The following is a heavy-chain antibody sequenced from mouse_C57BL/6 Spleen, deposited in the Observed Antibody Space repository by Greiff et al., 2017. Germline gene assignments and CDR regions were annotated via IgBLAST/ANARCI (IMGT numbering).Heavy chain of an antibody. CDR1: GFTFSSYA. J-gene: IGHJ2*01. V-gene: IGHV5-9-1*02. D-gene: IGHD1-1*01. CDR3: TRGKLTGYFDY. CDR2: ISSGGDYI. Sequence: EVKVVESGEGLVKPGGSLKLSCAASGFTFSSYAMSWVRQTPEKRLEWVAYISSGGDYIYYADTVKGRFTISRDNARNTLYLQMSSLKSEDTAMYYCTRGKLTGYFDYWGQGTTLTVSS.